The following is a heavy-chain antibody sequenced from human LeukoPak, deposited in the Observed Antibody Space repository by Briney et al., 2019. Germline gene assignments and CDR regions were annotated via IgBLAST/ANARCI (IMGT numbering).Heavy chain of an antibody. CDR1: GFTVANDR. V-gene: IGHV3-11*01. J-gene: IGHJ4*02. Sequence: GGSLRLSCAASGFTVANDRMSWVRQAPGKGLEWVSYISSSGSTIYYADSVKGRFTISRDNAKNSLYLQMNSLRAEDTAVYYCARESIAAARALFDYWGQGTLVTVSS. CDR3: ARESIAAARALFDY. CDR2: ISSSGSTI. D-gene: IGHD6-13*01.